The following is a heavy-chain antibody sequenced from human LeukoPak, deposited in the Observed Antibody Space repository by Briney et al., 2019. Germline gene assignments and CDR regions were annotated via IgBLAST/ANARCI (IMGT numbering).Heavy chain of an antibody. D-gene: IGHD3-3*01. V-gene: IGHV1-69*04. J-gene: IGHJ6*02. CDR3: ARDKSEQITIFGVVGAGSNYGMDV. CDR2: IIPILGIA. Sequence: GASVKVSCKASGGTFSSYAISWVRQAPGQGLEWMGRIIPILGIANYAQKFQGRVTITADKSTSTAYMELSSLRSEDTTVYYCARDKSEQITIFGVVGAGSNYGMDVWGQGTAVTVSS. CDR1: GGTFSSYA.